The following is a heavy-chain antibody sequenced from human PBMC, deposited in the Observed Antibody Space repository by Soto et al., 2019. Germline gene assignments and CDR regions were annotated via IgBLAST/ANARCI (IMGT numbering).Heavy chain of an antibody. Sequence: ASVKVSCKASGYTFTGYYMHWVRQAPGQGLEWMGWINPNSGGTNYAQKFQGRVTMTRDTSISTAYMELSRLRSDDTAVYYCARDWDYYGSGSYYGYCGQGSLVTV. V-gene: IGHV1-2*02. J-gene: IGHJ4*02. CDR2: INPNSGGT. CDR1: GYTFTGYY. CDR3: ARDWDYYGSGSYYGY. D-gene: IGHD3-10*01.